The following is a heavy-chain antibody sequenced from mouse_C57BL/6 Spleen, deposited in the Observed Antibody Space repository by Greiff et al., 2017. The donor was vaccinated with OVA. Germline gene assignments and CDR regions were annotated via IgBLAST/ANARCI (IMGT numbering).Heavy chain of an antibody. V-gene: IGHV1-81*01. D-gene: IGHD4-1*01. CDR1: GYTFTSYG. CDR2: IYPRSGNP. Sequence: VQLQQSGAELARPGASVKLSCKASGYTFTSYGISWVKQRTGQGLEWIGEIYPRSGNPYYNEKFKGKATLTADKSSSTAYMELRSLTSEDSAVYFCAPLGRGYAMDYWGQGTSGTVSS. CDR3: APLGRGYAMDY. J-gene: IGHJ4*01.